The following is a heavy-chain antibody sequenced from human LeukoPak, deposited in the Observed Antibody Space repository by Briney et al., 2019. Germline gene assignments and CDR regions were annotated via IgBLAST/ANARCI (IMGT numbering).Heavy chain of an antibody. CDR2: IIPIFGTA. V-gene: IGHV1-69*13. J-gene: IGHJ5*02. CDR1: GYTLTELS. D-gene: IGHD3-10*01. CDR3: ARDLTMVRGAKYRPYNWFDP. Sequence: ASVKVSCKVSGYTLTELSMHWVRQAPGKGLEWMGGIIPIFGTASYAQKFQGRVTITADESTSTAYMELSSLRSEDTAMYYCARDLTMVRGAKYRPYNWFDPWGQGTLVTVSS.